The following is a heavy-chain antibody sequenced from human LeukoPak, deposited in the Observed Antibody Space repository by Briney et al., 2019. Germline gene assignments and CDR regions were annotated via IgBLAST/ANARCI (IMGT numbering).Heavy chain of an antibody. J-gene: IGHJ4*02. Sequence: TGRSLRLSCTAAGFTFGDYAMSWVRQAPGKGLEWVAFIRYDGSNKYYADSVKGRFTISRDNAKNSLYLQMNSLRAEDTAVYYCARDPLLPGIAPAGGYWGQGTLVTVSS. CDR1: GFTFGDYA. CDR3: ARDPLLPGIAPAGGY. V-gene: IGHV3-30*02. D-gene: IGHD6-13*01. CDR2: IRYDGSNK.